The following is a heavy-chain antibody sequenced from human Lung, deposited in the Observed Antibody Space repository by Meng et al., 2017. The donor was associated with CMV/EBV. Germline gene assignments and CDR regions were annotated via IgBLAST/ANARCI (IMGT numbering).Heavy chain of an antibody. V-gene: IGHV4-34*01. CDR3: ARRRTIFGVVIDYGMDV. CDR1: GGSFSGYY. Sequence: EXXSLTCSVYGGSFSGYYWSWIRQPPGKGLEWIGEINHSGSTNYNPSLKSRVTISVDTSKNQFSLKLSSVTAADTAVYYCARRRTIFGVVIDYGMDVWGQGTTVTVSS. CDR2: INHSGST. J-gene: IGHJ6*02. D-gene: IGHD3-3*01.